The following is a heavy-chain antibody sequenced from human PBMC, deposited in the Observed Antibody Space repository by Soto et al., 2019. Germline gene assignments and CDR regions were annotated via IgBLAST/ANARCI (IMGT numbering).Heavy chain of an antibody. CDR3: ARCYFDY. J-gene: IGHJ4*02. CDR1: GFTFTSYT. D-gene: IGHD3-10*01. Sequence: EVQLVESGGGLVQPGGSLRLSCAASGFTFTSYTMNWVRQAPEKGLEWVSSITTSSNYIHYADSVKGRFTISRDNAKNSLYLQMNTLRAEDTAVYFCARCYFDYWGQGALVTVSS. CDR2: ITTSSNYI. V-gene: IGHV3-21*01.